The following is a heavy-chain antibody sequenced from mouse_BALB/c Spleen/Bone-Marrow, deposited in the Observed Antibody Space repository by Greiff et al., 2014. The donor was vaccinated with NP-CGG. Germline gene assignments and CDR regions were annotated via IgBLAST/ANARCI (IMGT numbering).Heavy chain of an antibody. D-gene: IGHD2-3*01. V-gene: IGHV14-3*02. J-gene: IGHJ3*01. Sequence: VQLQQPGAELVKPGASVKLSCTASGFNIKDTYMHWVKQRPEQGLEWIGRIDPANGNTKCDPKFQGKATITADTSSNTAHLHLSSLTSEDTAVYYCANDWFAYWGQGTLVTVSA. CDR3: ANDWFAY. CDR1: GFNIKDTY. CDR2: IDPANGNT.